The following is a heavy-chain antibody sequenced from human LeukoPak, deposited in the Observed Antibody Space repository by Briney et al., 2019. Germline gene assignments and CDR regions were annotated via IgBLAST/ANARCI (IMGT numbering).Heavy chain of an antibody. V-gene: IGHV4-34*01. CDR3: ARCSRMVRGVPTSKYDY. D-gene: IGHD3-10*01. Sequence: SETLSLTCAVYGGSFSGYYWSWIRQPPGKGLEWIGEINHSGSTNYNPSLKSRVTISVDTSKNQFSLKLSSVTAADTAVYYCARCSRMVRGVPTSKYDYWGQGTLVTVSS. J-gene: IGHJ4*02. CDR2: INHSGST. CDR1: GGSFSGYY.